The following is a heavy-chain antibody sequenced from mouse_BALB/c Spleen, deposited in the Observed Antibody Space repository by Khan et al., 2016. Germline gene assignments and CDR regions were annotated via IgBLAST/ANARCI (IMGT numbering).Heavy chain of an antibody. CDR2: LDPVHGDT. D-gene: IGHD2-3*01. Sequence: VQLQQSGAELVKPGASVKLSCAASGFNIKDTYMNWVKQRPEQGLEWIGRLDPVHGDTKYDPEFQGKGAITAATATITAYVRRSSLTAEYTCVNYYIRRHYNGIQFAYWGQGTLVTVSA. CDR3: IRRHYNGIQFAY. J-gene: IGHJ3*01. V-gene: IGHV14-3*02. CDR1: GFNIKDTY.